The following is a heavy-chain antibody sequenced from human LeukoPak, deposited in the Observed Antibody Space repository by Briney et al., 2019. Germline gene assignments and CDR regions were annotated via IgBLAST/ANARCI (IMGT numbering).Heavy chain of an antibody. CDR3: ANGERGFGELFSAFDI. D-gene: IGHD3-10*01. CDR2: ISYDGSNK. V-gene: IGHV3-30*18. Sequence: GGSLRLSCAASGFTFSSYGMHWVRQAPGKGLEWVAVISYDGSNKYYADSVKGRSTIYRDNSKNTLYLQMNSLRAEDTAVYYCANGERGFGELFSAFDIWGQGTMVTVSS. CDR1: GFTFSSYG. J-gene: IGHJ3*02.